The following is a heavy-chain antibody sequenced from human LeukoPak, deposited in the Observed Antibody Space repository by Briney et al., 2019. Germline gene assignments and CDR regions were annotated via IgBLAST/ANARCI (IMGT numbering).Heavy chain of an antibody. V-gene: IGHV1-2*02. J-gene: IGHJ4*02. CDR1: GYTFTGYY. CDR3: AREVPRWNYFDY. Sequence: ASVKVSCKASGYTFTGYYMHWVRQAPGQGLEWMGWINPNSGGTNYAQKFQGRVTMTRDTSTSTVYMELSSLRSEDTAVYYCAREVPRWNYFDYWGQGTLVTVSS. CDR2: INPNSGGT. D-gene: IGHD2-15*01.